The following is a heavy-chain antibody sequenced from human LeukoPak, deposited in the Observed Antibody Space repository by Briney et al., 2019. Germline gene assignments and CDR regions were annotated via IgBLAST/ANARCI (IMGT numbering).Heavy chain of an antibody. CDR1: GFTFSSYS. J-gene: IGHJ4*02. Sequence: GGSLRLSCAASGFTFSSYSMNWVRQAPGKGLEWVSTISSSSSYIYYADSVKGRFTISRDNAKNSLYLQMNSLRAEDTAVYYCARARITGTTLPVDYWGQGTLVSVSS. CDR3: ARARITGTTLPVDY. V-gene: IGHV3-21*01. CDR2: ISSSSSYI. D-gene: IGHD1-20*01.